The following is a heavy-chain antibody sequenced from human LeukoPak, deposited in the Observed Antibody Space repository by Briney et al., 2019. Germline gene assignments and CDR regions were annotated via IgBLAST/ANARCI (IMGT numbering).Heavy chain of an antibody. Sequence: SETLSLTCAVYGGSFSGYYWSWIRQPPGKGLEWIGEINHSGSTNYNPSLKSRVTISVDTSKNQFSLKLSSVTAADTAVYYCARVSGYDWESFYDYWGQGTLVTVSS. J-gene: IGHJ4*02. CDR3: ARVSGYDWESFYDY. D-gene: IGHD5-12*01. CDR1: GGSFSGYY. V-gene: IGHV4-34*01. CDR2: INHSGST.